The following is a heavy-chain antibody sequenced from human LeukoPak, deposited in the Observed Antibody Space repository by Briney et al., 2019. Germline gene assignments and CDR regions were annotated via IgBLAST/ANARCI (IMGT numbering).Heavy chain of an antibody. Sequence: ASVKVSCKASGGTFSSYAISWVRQAPGEGLEWMGRIIPIFGTANYAQKFQGRVTITTDESTSTAYMELSSLRSEDTAVYYCARTPRRDGYKKRDALDIWGQGTMVTVSS. CDR2: IIPIFGTA. V-gene: IGHV1-69*05. J-gene: IGHJ3*02. CDR3: ARTPRRDGYKKRDALDI. D-gene: IGHD5-24*01. CDR1: GGTFSSYA.